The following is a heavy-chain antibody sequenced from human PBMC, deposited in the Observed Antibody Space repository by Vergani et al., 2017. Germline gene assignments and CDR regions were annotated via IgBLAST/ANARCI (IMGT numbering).Heavy chain of an antibody. J-gene: IGHJ4*02. CDR3: ARDFATVTQIENDY. CDR1: GFTFSSYS. Sequence: EVQLVESGGGLVQPGGSLRLSCAASGFTFSSYSMNWVRKAPGKGLEWVSYISSSSSTIYYADSVKGRFTISRDNAKNSLYLQMNSLRAEDTAVYYCARDFATVTQIENDYWGQGTLVTVSS. D-gene: IGHD4-17*01. V-gene: IGHV3-48*04. CDR2: ISSSSSTI.